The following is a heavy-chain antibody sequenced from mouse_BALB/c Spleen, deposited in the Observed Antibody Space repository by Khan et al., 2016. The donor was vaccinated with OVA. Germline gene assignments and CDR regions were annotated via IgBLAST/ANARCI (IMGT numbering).Heavy chain of an antibody. Sequence: VQLQASRPGLVAPSQSLSITCTVSGFSLSRYNIHWVRQPPGKGMEWLGMVWGGGGTDYNSTLKSRLSISKDNSKSQVFLKMNSLQTDDTAMYYCARAYYRYDGYYAMDYWGQGTSVTVSS. CDR2: VWGGGGT. CDR1: GFSLSRYN. D-gene: IGHD2-14*01. V-gene: IGHV2-6-4*01. J-gene: IGHJ4*01. CDR3: ARAYYRYDGYYAMDY.